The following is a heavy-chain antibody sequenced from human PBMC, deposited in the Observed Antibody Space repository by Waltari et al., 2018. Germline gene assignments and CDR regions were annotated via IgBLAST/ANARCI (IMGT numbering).Heavy chain of an antibody. CDR3: ATHDPLDH. CDR1: DFIFSDSA. J-gene: IGHJ5*02. CDR2: IRTKPNSYAT. Sequence: EVQLVASGGGLVPPGGALKVSCVGSDFIFSDSAIHWVRQSSGKGLEWVGRIRTKPNSYATAYGASVKGRFTISRDDSRNTAYLLMSGLKTEDTAVYYCATHDPLDHWGQGTLVTVSS. V-gene: IGHV3-73*01.